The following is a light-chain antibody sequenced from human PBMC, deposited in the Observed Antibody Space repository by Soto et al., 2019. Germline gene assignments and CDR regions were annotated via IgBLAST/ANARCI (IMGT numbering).Light chain of an antibody. Sequence: QSALTQPPSASGSPGQSVTISCTGTSSDVGAYIFVSWYQQHPGKAPKLMVYDVNRRPPGVPDRFFGSKSGNTASLTVSGLQAEDEADYYCVSSAGGTDVFGTGTKVTVL. CDR2: DVN. CDR3: VSSAGGTDV. J-gene: IGLJ1*01. V-gene: IGLV2-8*01. CDR1: SSDVGAYIF.